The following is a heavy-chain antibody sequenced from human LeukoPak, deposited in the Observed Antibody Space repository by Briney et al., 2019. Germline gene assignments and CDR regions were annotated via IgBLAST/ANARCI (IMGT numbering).Heavy chain of an antibody. D-gene: IGHD3-3*01. CDR3: ARGSWADQAPPGTIFGVVFDY. CDR2: IYHSGST. J-gene: IGHJ4*02. CDR1: GYSISSGYY. V-gene: IGHV4-38-2*01. Sequence: PSETLSLTCAVSGYSISSGYYWGWIRQPPGKGLEWIGSIYHSGSTYYNPSLKSRVTISVDTSKNQFSLKLSSVTAADTAVYYCARGSWADQAPPGTIFGVVFDYWGQGTLVTVSS.